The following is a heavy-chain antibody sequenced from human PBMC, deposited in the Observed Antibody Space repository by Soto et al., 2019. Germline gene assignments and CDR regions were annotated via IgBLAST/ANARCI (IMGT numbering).Heavy chain of an antibody. J-gene: IGHJ4*02. V-gene: IGHV3-23*01. CDR3: AKDERITISYH. CDR1: GFTFSSYA. D-gene: IGHD3-3*01. CDR2: ITGSGGST. Sequence: EVQLLESGGGLVQPGGSLRLSCAASGFTFSSYAMRWVRQAPGKGLEWVAAITGSGGSTYYADSVKGRFTISRDNSKNTLYLQMNSLRAEDTAVYYCAKDERITISYHWGQGTLVTVAS.